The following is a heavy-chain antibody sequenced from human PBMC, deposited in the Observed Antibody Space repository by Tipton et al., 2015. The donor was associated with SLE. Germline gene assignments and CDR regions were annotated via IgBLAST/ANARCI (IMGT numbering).Heavy chain of an antibody. Sequence: LRLSCTVSDDSIISSYWSWIRQPPGKGLEWIGYIYYSGTTNYNPSLKSRVTISVDTSKNQVSLKLSSVTAADTAVYYCASARDHWLVYDYWGQGTLVTVSS. CDR2: IYYSGTT. CDR1: DDSIISSY. CDR3: ASARDHWLVYDY. V-gene: IGHV4-59*01. D-gene: IGHD6-19*01. J-gene: IGHJ4*02.